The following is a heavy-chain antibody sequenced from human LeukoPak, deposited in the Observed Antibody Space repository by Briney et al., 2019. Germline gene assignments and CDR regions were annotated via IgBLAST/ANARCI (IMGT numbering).Heavy chain of an antibody. V-gene: IGHV4-4*02. J-gene: IGHJ4*02. CDR3: ARSGRRYFDY. D-gene: IGHD2-15*01. Sequence: SETLSLTCTVSVDSISSNKWWSWVRQPPGKGLEWIGDIYHSGSTNYSPSLKSRVTISVDKSKNQFSLKLSSVTAADTAVYYCARSGRRYFDYWGQGTLVTVSS. CDR1: VDSISSNKW. CDR2: IYHSGST.